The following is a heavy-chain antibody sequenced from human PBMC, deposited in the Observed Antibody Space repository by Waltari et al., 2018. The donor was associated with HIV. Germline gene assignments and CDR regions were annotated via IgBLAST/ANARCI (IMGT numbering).Heavy chain of an antibody. J-gene: IGHJ5*02. D-gene: IGHD4-4*01. V-gene: IGHV3-23*01. CDR1: RLIFSVST. CDR3: ARDDYINYWTSSANWFDP. Sequence: EMQLLDSGGGLMQPGGSLRLHCAALRLIFSVSTTSCVGQATGRGLEWVAAISNGGYRTYYADSVKGRFAISRDPSNNTVSLQMNNLRVEDTAFYYCARDDYINYWTSSANWFDPWGQGTLVTVSP. CDR2: ISNGGYRT.